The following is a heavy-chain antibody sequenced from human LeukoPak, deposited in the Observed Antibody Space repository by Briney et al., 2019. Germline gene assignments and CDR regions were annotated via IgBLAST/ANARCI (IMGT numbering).Heavy chain of an antibody. J-gene: IGHJ6*03. Sequence: PSETLSLTCTVSGGSISSYYWSWIRQPAGKGLEWIGRIYSSGSTNYNPSLKSRVTMSVDTSKNQFSQKLSSVTAADTAVYYCASRDSSSYYYYYYMDVWGKGTTVTVSS. CDR1: GGSISSYY. D-gene: IGHD6-13*01. CDR3: ASRDSSSYYYYYYMDV. CDR2: IYSSGST. V-gene: IGHV4-4*07.